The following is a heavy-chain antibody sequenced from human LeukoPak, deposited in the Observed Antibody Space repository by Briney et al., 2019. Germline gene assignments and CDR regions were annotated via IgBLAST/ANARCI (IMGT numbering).Heavy chain of an antibody. J-gene: IGHJ6*04. V-gene: IGHV4-34*01. CDR2: INHSGST. Sequence: SETLSLTCAVYGGSFSGYYWSWIRQPPGKGLEWIGEINHSGSTNYNPSLMSRVTISVDTSKNQFSLKLSSVTAADTAVYYCARGRKVRGVIGMDVWGKGTTVTVSS. CDR1: GGSFSGYY. CDR3: ARGRKVRGVIGMDV. D-gene: IGHD3-10*01.